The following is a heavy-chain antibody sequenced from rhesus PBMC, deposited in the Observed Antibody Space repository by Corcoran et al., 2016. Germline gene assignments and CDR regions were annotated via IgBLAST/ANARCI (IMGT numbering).Heavy chain of an antibody. CDR3: ARDWGFGSSWSDSLDV. V-gene: IGHV3S18*01. CDR1: GFSFSDYY. CDR2: ISYTGGST. J-gene: IGHJ5-2*02. D-gene: IGHD4-29*01. Sequence: EVQLVESGGGLAKPGGSLRLSCAASGFSFSDYYLVWVRQAPGKGREWVSGISYTGGSTYYADSVKGRFTISRENAKNPLYLQMDSLRAEDTAVYYCARDWGFGSSWSDSLDVWGRGVLVTVSS.